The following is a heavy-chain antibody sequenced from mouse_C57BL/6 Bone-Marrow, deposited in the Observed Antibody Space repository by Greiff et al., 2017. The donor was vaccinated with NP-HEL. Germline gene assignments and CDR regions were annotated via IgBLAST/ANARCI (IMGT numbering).Heavy chain of an antibody. Sequence: EVQLMESGGGLVKPGGSLKLSCAASGFTFSSYAMSWVRQTPEKRLEWVATISDGGSYTYYPDNVKGRFTISRDNAKNNLYLQMSHLKSEDTAMYYCAGDYGRDMDYWGQGTSVTVSS. J-gene: IGHJ4*01. CDR1: GFTFSSYA. D-gene: IGHD2-4*01. CDR3: AGDYGRDMDY. CDR2: ISDGGSYT. V-gene: IGHV5-4*01.